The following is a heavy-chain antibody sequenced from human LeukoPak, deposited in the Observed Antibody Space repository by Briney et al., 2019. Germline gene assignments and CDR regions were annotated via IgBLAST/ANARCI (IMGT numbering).Heavy chain of an antibody. J-gene: IGHJ5*02. V-gene: IGHV4-39*02. D-gene: IGHD1-26*01. CDR2: IYYSGST. Sequence: SETLSLTCTVSGGSISSSSYYWGWIRQPPGKGLEWIGSIYYSGSTYYNPSLKSRVTISVDTSKNQFSLKLSSVTAADTGVYYCAKDYRAHPLRPNWLDPWGQGTLVTVSS. CDR1: GGSISSSSYY. CDR3: AKDYRAHPLRPNWLDP.